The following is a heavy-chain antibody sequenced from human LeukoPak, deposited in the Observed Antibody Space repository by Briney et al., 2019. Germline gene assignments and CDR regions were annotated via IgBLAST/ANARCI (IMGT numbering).Heavy chain of an antibody. CDR1: GFTVSSHY. J-gene: IGHJ3*02. D-gene: IGHD2-15*01. CDR3: ARGYSRAAFDI. Sequence: GGSLRLSCVASGFTVSSHYMTWVRQAPGKGLDCVSLIYGDGSTYYTDSVKGRFTVSRDNARNSLLLQMNSLRAEDTALYYCARGYSRAAFDIWGQGTMVTVSS. V-gene: IGHV3-66*01. CDR2: IYGDGST.